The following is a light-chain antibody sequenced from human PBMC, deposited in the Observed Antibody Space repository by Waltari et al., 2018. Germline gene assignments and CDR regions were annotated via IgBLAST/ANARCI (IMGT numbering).Light chain of an antibody. CDR3: QQYNTYSA. V-gene: IGKV1-5*03. CDR1: QSISSW. J-gene: IGKJ3*01. Sequence: DIQMTQSPSTLSASVGDRVTITCRPSQSISSWLAWYQQKPGTAPKLLIYKASTLETGVPSRFSGSGFGTEFTLTISSLQPDDFATYYCQQYNTYSAFGPGTKVDI. CDR2: KAS.